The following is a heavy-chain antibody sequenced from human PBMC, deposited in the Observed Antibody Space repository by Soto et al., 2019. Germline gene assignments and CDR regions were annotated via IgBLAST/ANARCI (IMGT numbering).Heavy chain of an antibody. D-gene: IGHD2-15*01. Sequence: GGSLRLSCAASGFTFSCYAMSGVRQATGKGLEWVSAISGSGGSTYYADSVKGRFTISRDNSKNTLYLQMNSLRAEDTAVYYCAKEAVVVVAATRAHHYYMDVWGKGTTVTVSS. J-gene: IGHJ6*03. V-gene: IGHV3-23*01. CDR1: GFTFSCYA. CDR2: ISGSGGST. CDR3: AKEAVVVVAATRAHHYYMDV.